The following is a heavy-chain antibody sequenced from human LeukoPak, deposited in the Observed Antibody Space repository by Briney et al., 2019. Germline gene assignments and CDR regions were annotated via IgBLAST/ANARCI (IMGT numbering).Heavy chain of an antibody. CDR1: GFTFSDYY. Sequence: GGSLRLSCAASGFTFSDYYMSWIRQAPGKGLGWVSYISSSGSTIYYADSVKGRFTISRDNAKNSLYLQMNSLRAEDTAVYYCARDPREMATIRIFDYWGQGTLVTVSS. CDR2: ISSSGSTI. CDR3: ARDPREMATIRIFDY. J-gene: IGHJ4*02. V-gene: IGHV3-11*01. D-gene: IGHD5-12*01.